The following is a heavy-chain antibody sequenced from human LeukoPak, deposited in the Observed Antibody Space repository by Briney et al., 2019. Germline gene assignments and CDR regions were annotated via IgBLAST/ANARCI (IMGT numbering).Heavy chain of an antibody. CDR2: IYHSGST. CDR1: GGSISSGGYS. V-gene: IGHV4-30-2*01. D-gene: IGHD6-13*01. CDR3: AKGSRIAAAGLNWFDP. J-gene: IGHJ5*02. Sequence: SQTLSLTCAVSGGSISSGGYSWSWIRQPPGKGLEWIGYIYHSGSTYYNPSLKSRVTISVDRSKNQFSLKLSSVTAADTAVYYCAKGSRIAAAGLNWFDPWGQGTLVTVSS.